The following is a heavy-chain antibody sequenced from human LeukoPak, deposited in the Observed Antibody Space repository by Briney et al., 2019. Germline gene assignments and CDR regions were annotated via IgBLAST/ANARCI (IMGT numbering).Heavy chain of an antibody. CDR1: GFTFSSYE. Sequence: PGGSLRLSCAASGFTFSSYEMNWVRQAPGKGLEWVSYISSSGSTIYYADSVKGRFTISRDNAKNSLYLQMNSLRAVDTAVYYCARDNDGTLDYWGQGTLVTVSS. CDR3: ARDNDGTLDY. D-gene: IGHD1-1*01. V-gene: IGHV3-48*03. J-gene: IGHJ4*02. CDR2: ISSSGSTI.